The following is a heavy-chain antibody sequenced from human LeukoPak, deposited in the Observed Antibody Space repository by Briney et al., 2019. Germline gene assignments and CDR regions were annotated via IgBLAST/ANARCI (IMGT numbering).Heavy chain of an antibody. CDR3: AREIAAAGTEPD. D-gene: IGHD6-13*01. Sequence: PSETLSLTCTVSGGSISSSSYYWGWIRQPPGKGLEWIGSIYYSGGTYYNPSLKSRVTISVDTSKNQFSLKLSSVTAADTAVYYCAREIAAAGTEPDWGQGTLVTVSS. CDR1: GGSISSSSYY. CDR2: IYYSGGT. J-gene: IGHJ4*02. V-gene: IGHV4-39*07.